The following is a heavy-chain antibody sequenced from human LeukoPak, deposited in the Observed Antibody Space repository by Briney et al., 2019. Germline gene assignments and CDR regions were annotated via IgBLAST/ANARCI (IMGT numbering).Heavy chain of an antibody. CDR2: ISGSGGST. CDR3: AKGKELHDYGDYGDAFDI. Sequence: PGGSLRLSCAASGFTFSSYAMSWVRQAPGKGLEWVSAISGSGGSTYFADSVKGWFTISRDNSKNTLYLQMNSLRAEDTAVYYCAKGKELHDYGDYGDAFDIWGQGTMVTVSS. CDR1: GFTFSSYA. D-gene: IGHD4-17*01. J-gene: IGHJ3*02. V-gene: IGHV3-23*01.